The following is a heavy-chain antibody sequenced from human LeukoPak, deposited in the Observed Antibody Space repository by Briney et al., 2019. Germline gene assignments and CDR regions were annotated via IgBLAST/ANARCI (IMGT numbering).Heavy chain of an antibody. CDR3: ASASSHRIAAGGDY. D-gene: IGHD6-13*01. CDR1: GFTFSSYA. CDR2: ISGSGGGT. V-gene: IGHV3-23*01. Sequence: GGSLRLSCAASGFTFSSYAVSWVRQAPGKGLEWVSAISGSGGGTYYADSVKGRFTISRDNAKNTLYLQMSSLRAEDTAVYYCASASSHRIAAGGDYWGQGTLVTVSS. J-gene: IGHJ4*02.